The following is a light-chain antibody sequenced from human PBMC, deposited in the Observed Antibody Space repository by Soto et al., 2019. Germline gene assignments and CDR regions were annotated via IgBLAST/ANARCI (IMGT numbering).Light chain of an antibody. CDR1: SGHSSYV. V-gene: IGLV4-69*01. CDR2: LNSDGSH. CDR3: QTWGTGIHVV. Sequence: QPVLTQSPSASASLGASVKLTCTLSSGHSSYVITWHQQQPEKGPRYLMKLNSDGSHNKGDGIPDRFSGSSSGAERYLTISRLQSEDEADYYCQTWGTGIHVVFGGGTKLTVL. J-gene: IGLJ2*01.